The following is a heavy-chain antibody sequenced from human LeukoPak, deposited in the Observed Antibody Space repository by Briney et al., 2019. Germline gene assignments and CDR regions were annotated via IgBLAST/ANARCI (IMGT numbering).Heavy chain of an antibody. CDR3: ARDPLPYYYDSSGYSVLENDY. J-gene: IGHJ4*02. Sequence: EASVKVSCKASGYTFASYDINWVRQATGQGLEWMGWMNPNSGNTGYAQKFQGRVTITADESTSTAYMELSSLRSEDTAVYYCARDPLPYYYDSSGYSVLENDYWGQGTLVTVSS. CDR2: MNPNSGNT. D-gene: IGHD3-22*01. CDR1: GYTFASYD. V-gene: IGHV1-8*03.